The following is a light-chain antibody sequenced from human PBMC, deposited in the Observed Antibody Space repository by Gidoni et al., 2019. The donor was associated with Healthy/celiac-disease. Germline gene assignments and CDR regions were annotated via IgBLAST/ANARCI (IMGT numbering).Light chain of an antibody. CDR1: QSISSW. V-gene: IGKV1-5*03. J-gene: IGKJ1*01. CDR2: TAS. Sequence: DIQMTQSPSTLSASVGDRVTITCRASQSISSWLAWYQQKPGKAPKLLIYTASSLESGVPSGFSGSGSGTEFTLTISSLQPDDFATYYCQQYNSYPWTFGQGTKVEIK. CDR3: QQYNSYPWT.